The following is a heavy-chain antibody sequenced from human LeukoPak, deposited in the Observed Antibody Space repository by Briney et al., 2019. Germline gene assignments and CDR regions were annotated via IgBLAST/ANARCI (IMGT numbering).Heavy chain of an antibody. V-gene: IGHV4-31*03. CDR1: GGSISSGGYY. D-gene: IGHD3-3*01. CDR3: ARELRFLDRRAVNWFDP. Sequence: PTETLSLTCTVSGGSISSGGYYWSWIRQHPGKGLEWIGYIYYSGSTYYNPSLKSRVTVSVDTSKNQFSLKLSSVTAADTAVYYCARELRFLDRRAVNWFDPWGRGTLVTVSS. J-gene: IGHJ5*02. CDR2: IYYSGST.